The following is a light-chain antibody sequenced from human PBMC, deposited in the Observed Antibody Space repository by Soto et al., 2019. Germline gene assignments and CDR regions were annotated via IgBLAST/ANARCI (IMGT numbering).Light chain of an antibody. J-gene: IGLJ2*01. CDR2: KNS. CDR1: SSNIGSNY. Sequence: QPVLTQPPSASGTPGQRVTISCSGSSSNIGSNYVYWYQQLPGTAPKLLIYKNSQRPSGVPDRFSGSKSGTSVSLAISGLRSEDEADYSCAAWDDSLSAVIFGGGTKVTVL. V-gene: IGLV1-47*01. CDR3: AAWDDSLSAVI.